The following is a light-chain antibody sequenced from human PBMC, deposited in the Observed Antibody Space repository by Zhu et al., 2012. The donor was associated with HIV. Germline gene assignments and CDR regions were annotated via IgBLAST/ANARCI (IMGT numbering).Light chain of an antibody. CDR2: DAS. V-gene: IGKV3-11*01. J-gene: IGKJ4*01. Sequence: IVLTQSPATLSLSPGERATLSCRASQSVQTYLAWYQQKPGQAPRLLIFDASNRASGIPDRFSGSGSGTDFTLTINTLEPEDFAIYYCQHRLDWPPLTFGGGPR. CDR3: QHRLDWPPLT. CDR1: QSVQTY.